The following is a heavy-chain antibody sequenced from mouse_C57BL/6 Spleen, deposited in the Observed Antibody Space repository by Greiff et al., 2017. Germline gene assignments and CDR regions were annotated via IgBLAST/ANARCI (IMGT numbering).Heavy chain of an antibody. CDR3: ARISITTVVVPDY. Sequence: VQLVESGAELAKPGASVKLSCKASGYTFTSYWMHWVKQRPGQGLEWIGYINPSSGYTKYNQKFKDKATLTADKSSSTAYMQQSSLTYEDSAVYYCARISITTVVVPDYWGQGTTLTVSS. J-gene: IGHJ2*01. V-gene: IGHV1-7*01. CDR1: GYTFTSYW. D-gene: IGHD1-1*01. CDR2: INPSSGYT.